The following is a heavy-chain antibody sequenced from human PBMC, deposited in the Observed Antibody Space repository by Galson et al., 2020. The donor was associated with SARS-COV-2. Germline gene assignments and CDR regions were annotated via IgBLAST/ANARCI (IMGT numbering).Heavy chain of an antibody. V-gene: IGHV4-31*03. CDR2: IYYSGST. Sequence: SETLSLTCTVSGGSISSGGYYWSWIRQHPGKGLEWIGYIYYSGSTYYNPSLKSRVTISVDTSKNQFSLKLSAVTAADTAVYYCARAGVAAAGTGLYYYYGMDVWGQGTTVTGSS. CDR3: ARAGVAAAGTGLYYYYGMDV. CDR1: GGSISSGGYY. J-gene: IGHJ6*02. D-gene: IGHD6-13*01.